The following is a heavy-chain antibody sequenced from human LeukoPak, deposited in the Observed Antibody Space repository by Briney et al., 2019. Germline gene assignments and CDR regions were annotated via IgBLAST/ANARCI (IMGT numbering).Heavy chain of an antibody. CDR2: IYYSGST. V-gene: IGHV4-39*07. Sequence: SETLSLTCTVSGGSISSGSYYWDWIRQPPGKGLEWIGSIYYSGSTYYNPSLKSRVTISVDTSKNHFSLNLSSVTAADTAVYYCAGGNYLLGHAFDFWGQGTMVTVSS. CDR3: AGGNYLLGHAFDF. J-gene: IGHJ3*01. CDR1: GGSISSGSYY. D-gene: IGHD1-7*01.